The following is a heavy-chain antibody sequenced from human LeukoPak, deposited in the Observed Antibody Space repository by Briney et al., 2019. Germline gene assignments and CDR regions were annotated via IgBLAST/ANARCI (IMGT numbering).Heavy chain of an antibody. D-gene: IGHD3/OR15-3a*01. CDR2: IYYSGST. CDR3: ARGLESFVDLSLAFDI. CDR1: GGSISSGGYY. J-gene: IGHJ3*02. Sequence: PSQTLSLTCTVSGGSISSGGYYWSWIRQHPGKGLEWIGYIYYSGSTYYNPSLKSRVTISVDTSKNQLSLKLSSVTAADTAVYYCARGLESFVDLSLAFDIWGQGTMVTVSS. V-gene: IGHV4-31*03.